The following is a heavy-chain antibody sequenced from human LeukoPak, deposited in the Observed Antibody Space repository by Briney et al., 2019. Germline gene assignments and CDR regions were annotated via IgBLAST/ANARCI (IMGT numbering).Heavy chain of an antibody. CDR3: TKDVQNDVGATDC. V-gene: IGHV3-23*01. CDR2: IDRSGERT. CDR1: GFTFDFHA. D-gene: IGHD1-26*01. Sequence: PGGSLRLSCAASGFTFDFHAMTWFRQAPGKGLEWVSTIDRSGERTHYADSVKGRFTISRDNSRNTLYLQMSSLRPEDTATFYCTKDVQNDVGATDCWGQGTLVTVPS. J-gene: IGHJ4*02.